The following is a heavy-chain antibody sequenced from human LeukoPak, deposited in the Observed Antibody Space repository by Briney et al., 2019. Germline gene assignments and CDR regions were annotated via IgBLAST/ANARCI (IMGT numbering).Heavy chain of an antibody. D-gene: IGHD6-6*01. CDR2: IYYTGST. V-gene: IGHV4-59*08. CDR1: GGSINDKY. CDR3: ARHFAYSSSSYFDY. J-gene: IGHJ4*02. Sequence: SETLSLTCTVSGGSINDKYWTWIRQSPGKGLEWIGYIYYTGSTNYNPSLKSRVTMFEDKSKNQFSLRLYSVTVADTAVYYCARHFAYSSSSYFDYWGQGSLVTVSS.